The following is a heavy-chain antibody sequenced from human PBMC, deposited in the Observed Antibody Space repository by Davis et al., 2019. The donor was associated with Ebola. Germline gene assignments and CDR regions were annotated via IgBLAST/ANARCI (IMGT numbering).Heavy chain of an antibody. CDR2: VSHDGGYT. D-gene: IGHD5-12*01. V-gene: IGHV4-34*01. CDR3: ARGKWQRVAPSYFFYAMDV. J-gene: IGHJ6*04. Sequence: SETLSLTCAVYGGSFSDFFWSWIRQPPGQGLEWIGEVSHDGGYTNYNPSLKSRVTISVDTSKNQFFLSLTSVTAADTAVYYCARGKWQRVAPSYFFYAMDVWGEGTPVTVSA. CDR1: GGSFSDFF.